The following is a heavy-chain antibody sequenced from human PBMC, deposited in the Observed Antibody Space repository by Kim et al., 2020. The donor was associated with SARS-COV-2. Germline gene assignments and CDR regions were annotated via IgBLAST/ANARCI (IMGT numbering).Heavy chain of an antibody. CDR3: ARHGDRYTFDPPWFDP. J-gene: IGHJ5*02. Sequence: GESLKVSCKGSGYSFTFYWISWVRQMPGKGLEWMGRIDPSDSYTNYSPYFQAHVTISADKSISTAYLQWSSLKASDTAMYYCARHGDRYTFDPPWFDPWGQGTLVTVSS. V-gene: IGHV5-10-1*01. CDR2: IDPSDSYT. D-gene: IGHD1-20*01. CDR1: GYSFTFYW.